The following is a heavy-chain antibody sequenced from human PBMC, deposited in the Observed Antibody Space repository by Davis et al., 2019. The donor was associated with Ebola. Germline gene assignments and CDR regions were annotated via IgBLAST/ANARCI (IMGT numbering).Heavy chain of an antibody. D-gene: IGHD1-7*01. CDR1: GFTVSSNY. V-gene: IGHV3-7*03. CDR2: IKQDGSEK. Sequence: GESLKISCAASGFTVSSNYMSWVRQAPGKGLEWVANIKQDGSEKYYVDSVKGRFTISRDNAKNSLYLQMNSLRAEDTAVYYCARDALAGGLELFNWFDPWGQGTLVTVSS. J-gene: IGHJ5*02. CDR3: ARDALAGGLELFNWFDP.